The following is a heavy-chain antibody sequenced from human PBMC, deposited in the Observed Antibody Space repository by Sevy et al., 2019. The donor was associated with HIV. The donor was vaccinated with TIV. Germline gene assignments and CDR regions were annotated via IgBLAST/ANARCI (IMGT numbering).Heavy chain of an antibody. V-gene: IGHV3-23*01. CDR2: ISGSGGST. Sequence: GGSLRLSCAASGFTFSSYAMSWVRQAPGKGLEWVSAISGSGGSTYYAHSVKGRFTISRDNSKNTLYLQMNSLRAEDTAVYYCAILPWDYYGSGSYYDFDYWGQGTLVTVSS. CDR1: GFTFSSYA. CDR3: AILPWDYYGSGSYYDFDY. D-gene: IGHD3-10*01. J-gene: IGHJ4*02.